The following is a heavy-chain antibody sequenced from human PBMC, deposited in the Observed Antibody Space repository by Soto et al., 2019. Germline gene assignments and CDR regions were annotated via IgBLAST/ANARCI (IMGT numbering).Heavy chain of an antibody. Sequence: GGSLRLSCAASGFTFSSYAMSWVRQAPGKGLEWVSAISGSGGSTNYADSVKGRFTISRDNSQKTLYLQMNSLRAEDTAIYYCAKGKAHTLFGVDTLFDYWGQGTLVTVSS. CDR3: AKGKAHTLFGVDTLFDY. CDR1: GFTFSSYA. J-gene: IGHJ4*02. V-gene: IGHV3-23*01. D-gene: IGHD3-3*01. CDR2: ISGSGGST.